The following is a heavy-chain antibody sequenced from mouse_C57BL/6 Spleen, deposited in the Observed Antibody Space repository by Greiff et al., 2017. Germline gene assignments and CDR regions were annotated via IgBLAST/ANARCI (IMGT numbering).Heavy chain of an antibody. CDR3: ATNYYGSPAWFAY. D-gene: IGHD1-1*01. CDR2: INPGSGGT. CDR1: GYAFTNYL. Sequence: QVQLQQSGAELVRPGTSVKVSCKASGYAFTNYLIEWVKQRPGQGLEWIGVINPGSGGTNYNEKFKGKATLTADKSSSTAYMQLSSLTSEDSAVSFCATNYYGSPAWFAYWGQGTLVTVSA. V-gene: IGHV1-54*01. J-gene: IGHJ3*01.